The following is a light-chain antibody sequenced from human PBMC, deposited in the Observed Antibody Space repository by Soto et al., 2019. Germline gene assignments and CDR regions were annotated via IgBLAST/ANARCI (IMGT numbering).Light chain of an antibody. V-gene: IGKV1-33*01. CDR3: QQYDYLPLT. J-gene: IGKJ4*01. CDR1: QDITNY. Sequence: DIQMTQSPSSLSASVGDRVTITCQASQDITNYLNWYQQKPGKAPQLLIYDASNLETGVPSRFSGSGSGTDFTFTIRSLQPEDIATEYWQQYDYLPLTFGGGPKVEIE. CDR2: DAS.